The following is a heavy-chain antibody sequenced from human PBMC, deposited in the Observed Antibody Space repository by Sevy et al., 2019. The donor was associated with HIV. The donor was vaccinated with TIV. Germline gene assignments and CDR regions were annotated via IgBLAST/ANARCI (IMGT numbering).Heavy chain of an antibody. D-gene: IGHD3-9*01. Sequence: GGSLRLSCAASGFTFSSYGMHWVRQAPGKGLEWVAFIRYDGSNKYYADSVKGRFTISRDNSKNTLYLQMNSLRAEDTATDVYYCELALAGYYGFDFWGQGTMVTVSS. V-gene: IGHV3-30*02. CDR2: IRYDGSNK. J-gene: IGHJ4*02. CDR1: GFTFSSYG. CDR3: ELALAGYYGFDF.